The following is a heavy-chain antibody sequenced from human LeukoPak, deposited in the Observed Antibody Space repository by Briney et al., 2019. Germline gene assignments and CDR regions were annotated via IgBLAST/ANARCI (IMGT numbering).Heavy chain of an antibody. V-gene: IGHV3-74*01. J-gene: IGHJ2*01. D-gene: IGHD2-15*01. Sequence: GGSLRLSCAASGFTLGSFQMHWVRQAPGKGLLWVSRFYVDGTYPTYADSVKGRFTVSRDIAKNTLYLQIDSLRVEETAEYDCVRDPVSDSDDWYFDLWGRGALVTVSS. CDR1: GFTLGSFQ. CDR3: VRDPVSDSDDWYFDL. CDR2: FYVDGTYP.